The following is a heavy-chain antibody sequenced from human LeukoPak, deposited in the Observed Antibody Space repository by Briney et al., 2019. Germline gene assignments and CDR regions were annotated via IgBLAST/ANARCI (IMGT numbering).Heavy chain of an antibody. J-gene: IGHJ4*02. D-gene: IGHD7-27*01. Sequence: SETLSLTCTVSGGSVTDYYWSWIRQSSGKGLEWIGYIYYTGTSYNPSLKSRVTISADTSKNQFSLKLISVTAADTAVYYCASRKLGNDYWGQGTLVTVSS. V-gene: IGHV4-59*02. CDR3: ASRKLGNDY. CDR2: IYYTGT. CDR1: GGSVTDYY.